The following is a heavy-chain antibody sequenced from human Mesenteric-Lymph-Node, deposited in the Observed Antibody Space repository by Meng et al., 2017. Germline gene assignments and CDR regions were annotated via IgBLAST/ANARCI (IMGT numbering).Heavy chain of an antibody. CDR1: GFTFSNYW. V-gene: IGHV3-74*01. Sequence: GESLKISCVASGFTFSNYWMFWVRQAPGKGLVWVSYIKGDGTTTNYADSVKGRFTISRDNAKDTLYLQMNSLRAEDTAVYHCARSGSPYALDVWGQGTTVTGSS. J-gene: IGHJ6*02. CDR3: ARSGSPYALDV. D-gene: IGHD1-26*01. CDR2: IKGDGTTT.